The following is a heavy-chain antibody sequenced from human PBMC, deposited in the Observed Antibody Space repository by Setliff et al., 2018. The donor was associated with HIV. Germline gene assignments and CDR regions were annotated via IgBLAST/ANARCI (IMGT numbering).Heavy chain of an antibody. V-gene: IGHV3-30*18. Sequence: SLRLSCAASGFTFSDYGMHWVRQAPGKGLEWVALISYDGGNEYHADSVKGRFTISRDNSKDTLFLQMNSLRPEDTAIYYCAKPLTQWGVSPYHYAVDVWGQGTTVTVSS. D-gene: IGHD1-26*01. CDR3: AKPLTQWGVSPYHYAVDV. CDR1: GFTFSDYG. J-gene: IGHJ6*02. CDR2: ISYDGGNE.